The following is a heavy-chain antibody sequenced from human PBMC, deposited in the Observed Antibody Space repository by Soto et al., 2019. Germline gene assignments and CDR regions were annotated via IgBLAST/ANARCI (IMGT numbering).Heavy chain of an antibody. CDR3: ARDLGGATSSFDY. D-gene: IGHD1-26*01. V-gene: IGHV3-33*01. Sequence: GGSLRLSCAASGFTFSSYGMHWVRQDPGKGLEWVAVIWYDGSNKYYADSVKGRFTISRDNSKNTLYLQMNSLRAEDTAVYYCARDLGGATSSFDYWGQGTLVTVSS. J-gene: IGHJ4*02. CDR1: GFTFSSYG. CDR2: IWYDGSNK.